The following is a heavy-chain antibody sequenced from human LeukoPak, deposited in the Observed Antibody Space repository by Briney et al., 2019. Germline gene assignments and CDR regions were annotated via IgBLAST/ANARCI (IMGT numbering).Heavy chain of an antibody. D-gene: IGHD3-22*01. J-gene: IGHJ4*02. V-gene: IGHV4-34*01. CDR2: IKHDGST. Sequence: SETLSLTCAVYGASFTGYYWSWIRQPPGKGLEWIGEIKHDGSTNYNPSLKSRVTISVDTSKNQFSLKLSSVTAADTAMYYCARYWGPYDNSGAYFDYWGQGTLVTVSS. CDR1: GASFTGYY. CDR3: ARYWGPYDNSGAYFDY.